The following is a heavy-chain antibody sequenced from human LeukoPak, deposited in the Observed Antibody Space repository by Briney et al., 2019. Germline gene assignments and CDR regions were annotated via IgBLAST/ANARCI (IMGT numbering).Heavy chain of an antibody. CDR1: GYTFTKSY. CDR2: INPGGDNT. J-gene: IGHJ1*01. D-gene: IGHD3-10*01. CDR3: ARGRGWLLWFGELLYHSGDEYFQH. V-gene: IGHV1-46*01. Sequence: ASVKVSCKASGYTFTKSYIHWVRQAPGQRLEWMGLINPGGDNTNYAQNFQGRVTMTTDTSTSTAYMELSSLRSEDTAVYYCARGRGWLLWFGELLYHSGDEYFQHWGQGTLVTVSS.